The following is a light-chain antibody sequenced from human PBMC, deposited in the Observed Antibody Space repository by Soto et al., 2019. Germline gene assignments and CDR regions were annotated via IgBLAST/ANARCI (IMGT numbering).Light chain of an antibody. CDR3: AAWDDSLNACYV. CDR2: SNN. Sequence: QSVLTQPPSASGTPGQRVTISCSGSSSNIGSNTVNWYQQLPGTAPKLLIYSNNQRPSGVPDRFSGSKSGTSASLAITGLQSEDEADYYRAAWDDSLNACYVFGTGTKVTVL. J-gene: IGLJ1*01. CDR1: SSNIGSNT. V-gene: IGLV1-44*01.